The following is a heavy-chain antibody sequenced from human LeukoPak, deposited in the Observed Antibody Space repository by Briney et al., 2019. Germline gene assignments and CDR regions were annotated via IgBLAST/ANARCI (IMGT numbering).Heavy chain of an antibody. D-gene: IGHD3-16*01. CDR3: ASGQGGDHDY. J-gene: IGHJ4*02. CDR1: GYTFTSYD. Sequence: ASVTVSCKASGYTFTSYDIKWVRQAPGQGLEWMGWMNPKSGNTGYAQKFQGRVTMTRNTSISTAYMELSSLRSEDTAVYYCASGQGGDHDYWGQGTLVTVSS. V-gene: IGHV1-8*01. CDR2: MNPKSGNT.